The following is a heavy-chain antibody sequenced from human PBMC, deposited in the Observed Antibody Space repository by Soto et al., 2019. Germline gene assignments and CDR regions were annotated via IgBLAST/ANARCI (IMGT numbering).Heavy chain of an antibody. J-gene: IGHJ4*02. Sequence: PGGSLRLSCAVSGFTFSSYAMSWVRQAPGKGLEWVSAISGSGGSTYYADSVKGRFTISRDNSKNTLYLQMNSLRAEDTAVYYCAKDTEAGTLIAADYWGQGTLVTVSS. CDR1: GFTFSSYA. CDR3: AKDTEAGTLIAADY. D-gene: IGHD6-19*01. CDR2: ISGSGGST. V-gene: IGHV3-23*01.